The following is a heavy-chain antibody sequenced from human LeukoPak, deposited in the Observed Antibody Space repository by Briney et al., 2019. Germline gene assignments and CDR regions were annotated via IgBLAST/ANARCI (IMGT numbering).Heavy chain of an antibody. D-gene: IGHD2-8*01. J-gene: IGHJ4*02. V-gene: IGHV4-34*12. CDR1: GGSFSDYF. Sequence: SETLSLTCAVYGGSFSDYFWGWIRQPPGKGLEWIGEMIHSGIANYNPSLKGRVTISLDTSKNQFSLRLTSVTAADTAVYYCARVSGLNNFDSWGQGTLVTVSS. CDR2: MIHSGIA. CDR3: ARVSGLNNFDS.